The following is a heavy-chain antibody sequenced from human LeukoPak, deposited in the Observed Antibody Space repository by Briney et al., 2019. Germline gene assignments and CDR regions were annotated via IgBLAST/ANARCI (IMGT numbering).Heavy chain of an antibody. CDR3: ARDGTYYDSSGYWPEYYYYYYDMDV. Sequence: SETLSLTCSVSGGSINSYYWSWIRQPPGKGLEWIGYIYYSGSTNYNPSLKSRVTMSVDTSKNQFSLKLSSVTAADTAVYYCARDGTYYDSSGYWPEYYYYYYDMDVWGQGTTVTVSS. D-gene: IGHD3-22*01. CDR1: GGSINSYY. CDR2: IYYSGST. J-gene: IGHJ6*02. V-gene: IGHV4-59*12.